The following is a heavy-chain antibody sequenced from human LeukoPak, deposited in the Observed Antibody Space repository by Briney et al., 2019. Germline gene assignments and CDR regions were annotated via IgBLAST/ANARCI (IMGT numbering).Heavy chain of an antibody. CDR2: IRYDGSIK. CDR3: ARVEPHRWFDP. D-gene: IGHD1-14*01. Sequence: GGSLRLSCAASGFSFSGYGMHWVRQAPGKGLEWGAFIRYDGSIKYYADSVKGRFTISTDNSKNTLYLQMNSLRAEDTAVYYCARVEPHRWFDPWGQGTLVTVSS. J-gene: IGHJ5*02. CDR1: GFSFSGYG. V-gene: IGHV3-30*02.